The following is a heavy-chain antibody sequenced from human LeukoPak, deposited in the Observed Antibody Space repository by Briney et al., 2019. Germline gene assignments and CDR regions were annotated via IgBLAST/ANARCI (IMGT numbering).Heavy chain of an antibody. CDR3: ARAYTNGPFYFDY. D-gene: IGHD2-8*01. Sequence: PGGSLRLSCAASGFTFTTYSMNWVRQAPGKGLEWVSSISGSSTFKYYADSVKGRFTISRDNAKNSMFMQMNSLRVEDTAVYYCARAYTNGPFYFDYWGQGVLVTVSP. J-gene: IGHJ4*02. V-gene: IGHV3-21*03. CDR1: GFTFTTYS. CDR2: ISGSSTFK.